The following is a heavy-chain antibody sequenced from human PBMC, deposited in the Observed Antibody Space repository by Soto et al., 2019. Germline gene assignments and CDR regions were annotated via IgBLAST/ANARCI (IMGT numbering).Heavy chain of an antibody. CDR1: GFSLTTSGVG. J-gene: IGHJ5*02. D-gene: IGHD4-17*01. V-gene: IGHV2-5*02. CDR3: AQRTTTVTWWFDP. CDR2: IYWDDDK. Sequence: QITLKESGPTLVKPTQTLTLTCTFSGFSLTTSGVGVGWIRQPPGKALEWLALIYWDDDKRYSPSLKSRLTFTHDPXKILAALTMTNTDPADTATYFCAQRTTTVTWWFDPWGQGTLVTVSS.